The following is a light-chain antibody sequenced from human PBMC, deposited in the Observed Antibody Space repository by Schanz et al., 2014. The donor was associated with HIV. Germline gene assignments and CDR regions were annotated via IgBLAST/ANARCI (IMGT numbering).Light chain of an antibody. J-gene: IGLJ3*02. V-gene: IGLV2-8*01. CDR2: EVN. CDR3: SSYISVNTWV. CDR1: SSDVGGYKY. Sequence: QSALTQPPSASGSPGQSVTISCTGTSSDVGGYKYVSWYQQHPGKAPKLMIYEVNQRPSGVPDRFSGSMSGNTASLTISGLQAEDEADYYCSSYISVNTWVFGGGTKLTVL.